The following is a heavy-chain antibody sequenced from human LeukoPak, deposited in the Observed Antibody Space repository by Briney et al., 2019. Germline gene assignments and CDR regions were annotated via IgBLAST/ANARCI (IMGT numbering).Heavy chain of an antibody. D-gene: IGHD6-19*01. Sequence: GGSLRLSCAASGFTFNDYAMHWVRQPPGKGLEWLSIISWNSGYIGYADSVKGRFTVSRDNTEDSVYLQMNSLRPEDTAFYFCAKVRGTYSSGFFFDSWGPRTVVTVSS. CDR3: AKVRGTYSSGFFFDS. V-gene: IGHV3-9*01. J-gene: IGHJ4*02. CDR2: ISWNSGYI. CDR1: GFTFNDYA.